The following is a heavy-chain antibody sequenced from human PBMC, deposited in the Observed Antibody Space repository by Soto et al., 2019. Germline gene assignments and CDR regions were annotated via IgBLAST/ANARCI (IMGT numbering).Heavy chain of an antibody. CDR1: GGSISSSSYY. CDR3: ARHVSMSYGSGILNNLYYYYYYMDV. D-gene: IGHD3-10*01. CDR2: IYYSGST. J-gene: IGHJ6*03. V-gene: IGHV4-39*01. Sequence: SETLSLTCTVSGGSISSSSYYWGWIRQPPGKGLEWIGSIYYSGSTYYNPSLKSRVTISVDTPKNQFSLKLSSLTAADTAVYYWARHVSMSYGSGILNNLYYYYYYMDVWGKGTTVTVSS.